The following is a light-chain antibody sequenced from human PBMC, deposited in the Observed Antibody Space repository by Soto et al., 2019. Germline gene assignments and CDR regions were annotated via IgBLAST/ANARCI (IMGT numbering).Light chain of an antibody. CDR3: SSYTSSSWV. CDR1: SSDVGGYNY. J-gene: IGLJ3*02. CDR2: DVS. V-gene: IGLV2-14*01. Sequence: QSVLTKPASVSGSPGQSITISCTGTSSDVGGYNYVSWYQQHPGKAPKFMIYDVSNRPSGVSNRFSGSKSGNTASLTISGLQAEDEADYYCSSYTSSSWVFGGGTKLTVL.